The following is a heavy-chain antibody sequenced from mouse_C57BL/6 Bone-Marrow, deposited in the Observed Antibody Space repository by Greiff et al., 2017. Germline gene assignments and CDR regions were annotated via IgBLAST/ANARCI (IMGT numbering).Heavy chain of an antibody. CDR3: ARYGSSSWFAY. Sequence: VQLQQSGAELVKPGASVKISCKASGYAFSSYWMNWVKQRPGKGLEWIGQIYPGDGDTNYNGKFKGKDTLTADKSSSTAYTPLIRLTSEASAVYFCARYGSSSWFAYWGQGTLVTVSA. CDR1: GYAFSSYW. D-gene: IGHD1-1*01. V-gene: IGHV1-80*01. J-gene: IGHJ3*01. CDR2: IYPGDGDT.